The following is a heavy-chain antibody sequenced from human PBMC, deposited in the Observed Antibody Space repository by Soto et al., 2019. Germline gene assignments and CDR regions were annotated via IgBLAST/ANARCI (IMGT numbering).Heavy chain of an antibody. V-gene: IGHV1-69*13. Sequence: SVKVSCKASGGTFSSYAISWVRQAPGQGLEWMGGIIPIFGTANYAQKFQGRVTITADESTSTAYMELSSLRSENTAVYYCASIAQDTAMDTYYYYGMDVWGQGTTVTVSS. CDR2: IIPIFGTA. CDR1: GGTFSSYA. D-gene: IGHD5-18*01. CDR3: ASIAQDTAMDTYYYYGMDV. J-gene: IGHJ6*02.